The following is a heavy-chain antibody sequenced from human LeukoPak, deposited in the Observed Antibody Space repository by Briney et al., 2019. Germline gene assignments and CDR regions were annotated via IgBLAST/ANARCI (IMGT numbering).Heavy chain of an antibody. D-gene: IGHD6-13*01. CDR3: ARGSPGRPEAIAAAVYFDY. J-gene: IGHJ4*02. CDR2: INHSGST. CDR1: GGSFSGYY. Sequence: SETLSLTCAVYGGSFSGYYWSWIRRPPGEGLEWIGEINHSGSTNYNPSLKSRVTISVDTSKNQFSLKLSSVTAADTAVYYCARGSPGRPEAIAAAVYFDYWGQGTLVTVSS. V-gene: IGHV4-34*01.